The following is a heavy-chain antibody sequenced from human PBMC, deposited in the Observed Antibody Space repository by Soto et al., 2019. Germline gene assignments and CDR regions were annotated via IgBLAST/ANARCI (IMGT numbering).Heavy chain of an antibody. V-gene: IGHV4-31*03. Sequence: SETLSLTCTVSGGSISSGGYYWSWIRQHPGKGLEWIGYIYYSGSTYYNPSLKSRVTISVDTSKNQFSLKLSSVTAADTAVYYCARTRARADKCSSSPRFDYWGQGTLVTVSS. CDR1: GGSISSGGYY. J-gene: IGHJ4*02. CDR3: ARTRARADKCSSSPRFDY. D-gene: IGHD6-6*01. CDR2: IYYSGST.